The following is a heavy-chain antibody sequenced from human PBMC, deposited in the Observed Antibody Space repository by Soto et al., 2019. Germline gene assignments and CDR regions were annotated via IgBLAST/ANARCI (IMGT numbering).Heavy chain of an antibody. CDR2: IYYSGST. D-gene: IGHD3-16*02. J-gene: IGHJ6*03. V-gene: IGHV4-59*01. CDR3: ARVGPTFGGVIGHGYYYYMDV. Sequence: SETLSLTCTVSGGSISSYYWSWIRQPPGKGLEWIGYIYYSGSTNYNPSLKSRVTISVDTSKNQFSLKLSSVTAADTAVYYCARVGPTFGGVIGHGYYYYMDVWGKGTTVTVSS. CDR1: GGSISSYY.